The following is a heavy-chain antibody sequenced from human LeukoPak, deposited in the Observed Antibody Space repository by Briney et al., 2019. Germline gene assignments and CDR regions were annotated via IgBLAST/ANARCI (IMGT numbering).Heavy chain of an antibody. CDR3: ARARITIFGVATYYMDV. D-gene: IGHD3-3*01. V-gene: IGHV4-34*01. CDR2: INQSGST. Sequence: SETLSLTCAVYGGSFSGYYWSWIRQPPGKGLEWIGEINQSGSTNYNPSLKSRVTISVDTPKNQFSLKLSSVTAADTAVYYCARARITIFGVATYYMDVWGKGTTVTVSS. CDR1: GGSFSGYY. J-gene: IGHJ6*03.